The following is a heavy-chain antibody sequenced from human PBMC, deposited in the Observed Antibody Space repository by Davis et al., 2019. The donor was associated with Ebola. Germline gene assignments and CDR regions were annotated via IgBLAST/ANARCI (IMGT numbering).Heavy chain of an antibody. V-gene: IGHV3-66*01. CDR2: IYSGGST. Sequence: GESLKISCAASGFTVSSNYMSWVRQAPGKGLEWVSVIYSGGSTYYADSVKGRFTISRDDSKNTLYLQMNSLKTEDTAVYYCTTENTAMVTIYYYYYGMDVWGQGTTVTVSS. CDR1: GFTVSSNY. J-gene: IGHJ6*02. D-gene: IGHD5-18*01. CDR3: TTENTAMVTIYYYYYGMDV.